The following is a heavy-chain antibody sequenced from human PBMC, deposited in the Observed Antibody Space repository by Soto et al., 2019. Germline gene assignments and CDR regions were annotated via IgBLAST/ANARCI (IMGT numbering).Heavy chain of an antibody. CDR1: GGSISSSGYY. V-gene: IGHV4-39*01. Sequence: SSETLSLTCTVSGGSISSSGYYWGWIRQSPGKGLEWIGTIFYSGTTYYNPSLESRITISQDTSNNQFSLKLTSVTAADTAVYYCARHYYGSSGYPAPYYHGMDVWGQGTTVTVSS. CDR3: ARHYYGSSGYPAPYYHGMDV. J-gene: IGHJ6*02. D-gene: IGHD3-22*01. CDR2: IFYSGTT.